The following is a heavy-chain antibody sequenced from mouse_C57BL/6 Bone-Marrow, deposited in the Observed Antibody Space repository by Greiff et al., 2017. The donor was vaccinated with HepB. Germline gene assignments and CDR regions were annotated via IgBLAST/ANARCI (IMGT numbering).Heavy chain of an antibody. CDR1: GFTFSSYA. J-gene: IGHJ4*01. CDR2: ISDGGSYT. V-gene: IGHV5-4*03. CDR3: ARRYYGSSPYYAMDY. D-gene: IGHD1-1*01. Sequence: EVQGVESGGGLVKPGGSLKLSCAASGFTFSSYAMSWVRQTPEKRLEWVATISDGGSYTYYPDNVKGRFTISRDNAKNNLYLQMSQLKSEDTAMYYCARRYYGSSPYYAMDYWGQGTSVTVSS.